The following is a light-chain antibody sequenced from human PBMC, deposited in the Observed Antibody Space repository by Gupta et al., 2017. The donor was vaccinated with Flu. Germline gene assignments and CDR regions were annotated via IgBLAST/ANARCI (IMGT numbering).Light chain of an antibody. CDR1: NLGDKY. CDR3: QAWDNTFYV. V-gene: IGLV3-1*01. J-gene: IGLJ1*01. Sequence: SYELTQPSSVSVSPGHTATIACSGDNLGDKYVNWYQQKAGQSPLVVIYQDTKRPSGIPERFSGSNSENTATLTISGAQAMDEADYYCQAWDNTFYVFGTGTKVSVL. CDR2: QDT.